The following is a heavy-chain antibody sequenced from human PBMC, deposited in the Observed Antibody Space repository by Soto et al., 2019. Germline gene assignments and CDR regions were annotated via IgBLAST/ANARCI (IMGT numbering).Heavy chain of an antibody. D-gene: IGHD3-10*01. CDR3: AARTGSFNV. CDR1: GFTFSSYA. Sequence: GGSLRLSCAASGFTFSSYAMHWVRQAPGKGLEWVAVISYDGSNKYYADSVKGRFTISRDNSKNTLYLQMNSLRAEDTAVYYCAARTGSFNVWGQGTLVTVS. V-gene: IGHV3-30-3*01. CDR2: ISYDGSNK. J-gene: IGHJ4*02.